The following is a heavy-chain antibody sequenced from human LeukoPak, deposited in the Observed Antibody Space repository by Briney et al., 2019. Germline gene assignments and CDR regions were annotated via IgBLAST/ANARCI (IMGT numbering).Heavy chain of an antibody. CDR2: IHYSGST. CDR1: GGSISSDNYY. J-gene: IGHJ4*02. Sequence: PSETLSLTCTVSGGSISSDNYYWTWIRQHPGKGLEWIGHIHYSGSTYYNPSLKSRVTITVDTSKNQSSLRVNSVTAADSAVYYCTSGTRLWFAEISSYDNWGQGALVTVSS. CDR3: TSGTRLWFAEISSYDN. V-gene: IGHV4-31*03. D-gene: IGHD3-10*01.